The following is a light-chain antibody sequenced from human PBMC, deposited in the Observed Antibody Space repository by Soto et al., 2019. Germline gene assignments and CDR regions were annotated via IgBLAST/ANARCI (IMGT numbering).Light chain of an antibody. V-gene: IGLV2-14*01. CDR1: SSDVGGYNY. CDR2: DVS. CDR3: SSYTSSSTLV. Sequence: QSALTQPASVSGSPGQSITISCTGTSSDVGGYNYVSWYQQHPGKAPKLMIYDVSNRPSGVSNRFSGSKSGNTASLTISGLQAEDEADYYGSSYTSSSTLVFGGGTKVTVI. J-gene: IGLJ2*01.